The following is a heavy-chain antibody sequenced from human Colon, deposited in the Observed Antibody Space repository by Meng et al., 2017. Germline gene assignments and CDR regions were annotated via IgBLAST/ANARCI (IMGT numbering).Heavy chain of an antibody. CDR1: GGSISGDGYY. J-gene: IGHJ5*02. Sequence: QGERLDSGPGLVKPSHALSPTCVGSGGSISGDGYYWSWIRQHPGKCLEWIGYVHDSGDTYYKSSLKSRITISIDTSENQFSLKLISETAADTAVYYCASDPSNRGAFFDPWGQGTLVTVSS. CDR3: ASDPSNRGAFFDP. D-gene: IGHD3-10*01. CDR2: VHDSGDT. V-gene: IGHV4-31*11.